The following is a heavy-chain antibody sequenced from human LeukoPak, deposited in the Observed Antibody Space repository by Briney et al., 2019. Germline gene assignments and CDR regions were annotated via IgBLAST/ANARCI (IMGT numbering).Heavy chain of an antibody. Sequence: PGRSLRVSCAASGFTFSSYGMHWVRQAPGKGLEWVAVISNDEKTRFYADSVKGRFTMSRDNSKNTLYLQMTSLRAEDTAVYYCVKMGYCSSTSCYNYCDYWGQGTLVTVSS. CDR3: VKMGYCSSTSCYNYCDY. CDR2: ISNDEKTR. J-gene: IGHJ4*02. CDR1: GFTFSSYG. D-gene: IGHD2-2*02. V-gene: IGHV3-30*18.